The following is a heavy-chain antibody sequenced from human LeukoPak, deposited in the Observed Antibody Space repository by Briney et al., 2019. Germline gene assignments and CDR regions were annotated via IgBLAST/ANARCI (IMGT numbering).Heavy chain of an antibody. D-gene: IGHD4-17*01. CDR3: ARRPTGIDY. Sequence: SETLSLTCAVYGGSFSGYYWSWIRQPPGKGLEWIGEINHSGSTNYNPSLKSRVTISVDTSKNQFSLKLTSVTAADTAVYYCARRPTGIDYWGQGTLVTVSS. CDR2: INHSGST. V-gene: IGHV4-34*01. CDR1: GGSFSGYY. J-gene: IGHJ4*02.